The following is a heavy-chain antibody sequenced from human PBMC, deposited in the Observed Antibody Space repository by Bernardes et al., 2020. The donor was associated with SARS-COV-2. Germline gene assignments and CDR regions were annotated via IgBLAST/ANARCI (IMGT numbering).Heavy chain of an antibody. V-gene: IGHV4-59*01. CDR3: ARGEAVTILGVPIRGRWYFDL. Sequence: LSLTCAVSGDSLSNSFWSWIRQPPGRGLEWIAYISYSGSSDYNPSLKSRVTISVDTSKSQFSLELRSVTAADTAVYYCARGEAVTILGVPIRGRWYFDLWGRGTQVSVSS. J-gene: IGHJ2*01. D-gene: IGHD3-3*01. CDR2: ISYSGSS. CDR1: GDSLSNSF.